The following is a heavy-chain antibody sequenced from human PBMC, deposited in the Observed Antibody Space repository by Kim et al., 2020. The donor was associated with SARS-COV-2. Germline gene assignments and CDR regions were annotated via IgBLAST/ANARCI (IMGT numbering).Heavy chain of an antibody. CDR3: ARSAYYYDSSGYYFDY. CDR2: IIPILGIA. D-gene: IGHD3-22*01. J-gene: IGHJ4*02. V-gene: IGHV1-69*04. CDR1: GGTFSSYA. Sequence: SVKVSCKASGGTFSSYAISWVRQAPGQGLEWMGRIIPILGIANYAQKFQGRVTITADKSTSTAYMELSSLRSEDTAVYYCARSAYYYDSSGYYFDYWGQGTLVTVSS.